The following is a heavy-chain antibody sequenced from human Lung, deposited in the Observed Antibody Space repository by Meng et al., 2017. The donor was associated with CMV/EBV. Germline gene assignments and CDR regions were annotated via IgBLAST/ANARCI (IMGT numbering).Heavy chain of an antibody. Sequence: GESLKISCAASGFTFSSYAMSWVRQAPGKGLEWVSVIYSGGSSTYYADSVKDRFTISRDNSKNTLYLQMNSLRAEDTAVYYCAKVRGYCSSTSCSPLHYWGQGTLVTVSS. CDR2: IYSGGSST. J-gene: IGHJ4*02. CDR3: AKVRGYCSSTSCSPLHY. V-gene: IGHV3-23*03. D-gene: IGHD2-2*01. CDR1: GFTFSSYA.